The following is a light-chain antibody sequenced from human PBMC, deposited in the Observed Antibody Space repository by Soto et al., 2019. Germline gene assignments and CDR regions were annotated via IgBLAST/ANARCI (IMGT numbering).Light chain of an antibody. CDR3: AAWDDSLNGHV. Sequence: QLVLTQPPSASGTPGQRVTISCSGSSSNIGSNTVNWYQQLPGMAPKLLIYSNNQRPSGVPDRFSGSKSGTSASLAISGLQSEDEADYYCAAWDDSLNGHVFGTGTKLTVL. J-gene: IGLJ1*01. CDR1: SSNIGSNT. V-gene: IGLV1-44*01. CDR2: SNN.